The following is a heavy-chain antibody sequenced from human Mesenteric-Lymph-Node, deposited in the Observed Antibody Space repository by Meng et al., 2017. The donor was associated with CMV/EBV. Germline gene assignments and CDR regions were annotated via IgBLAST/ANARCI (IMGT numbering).Heavy chain of an antibody. CDR1: GFTFSIAW. D-gene: IGHD3-3*02. Sequence: GVSLKISCAASGFTFSIAWMTWVRQAPGKGLEWVAFIEYDGSLIHRRDSVEGRFTISRDNSKNTLYLQMDRLRPEDTSVYYCATALKHSHIWNGPWGQGTLVTVSS. V-gene: IGHV3-30*02. J-gene: IGHJ5*02. CDR3: ATALKHSHIWNGP. CDR2: IEYDGSLI.